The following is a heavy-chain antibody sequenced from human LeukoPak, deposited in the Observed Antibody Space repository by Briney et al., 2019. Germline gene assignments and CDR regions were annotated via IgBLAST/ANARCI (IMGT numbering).Heavy chain of an antibody. CDR1: GYTFTSYG. V-gene: IGHV1-18*01. D-gene: IGHD3-3*01. CDR2: ISAYNGNT. Sequence: ASVKVSCKASGYTFTSYGISWVRQAPGQGLEWMGWISAYNGNTNYAQKFQGRVTMTRDMSTSTVYMELSSLRSEDTAVYYCARSTIFGVVMTAFDIWGQGTMVTVSS. J-gene: IGHJ3*02. CDR3: ARSTIFGVVMTAFDI.